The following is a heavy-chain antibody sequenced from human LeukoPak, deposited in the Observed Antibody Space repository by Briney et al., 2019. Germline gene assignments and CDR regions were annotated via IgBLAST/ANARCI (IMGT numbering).Heavy chain of an antibody. Sequence: PSETLSLTCTVSGGSISSYYWSWIRQPPGKGLEWIGYIYYSGSTNYNPSLKSRVTISVDTSKNQFSLKLSSVTAADTAVYYCASTPCSGGSCYHRHFDYWGQGTLVTVSS. V-gene: IGHV4-59*08. CDR2: IYYSGST. CDR3: ASTPCSGGSCYHRHFDY. J-gene: IGHJ4*02. CDR1: GGSISSYY. D-gene: IGHD2-15*01.